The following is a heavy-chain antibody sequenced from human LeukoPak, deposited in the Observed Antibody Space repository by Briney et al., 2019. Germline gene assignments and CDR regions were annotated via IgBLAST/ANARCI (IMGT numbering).Heavy chain of an antibody. Sequence: GGSLRLSCAASGFTFSSYGMHWVRQAPGKGLEWVAVISYDGSNKYYADSVKGRFTISRDNSKNTLYLQMNSLRAEDTAVYYCAKGLGHWGQGTLVTVSS. CDR1: GFTFSSYG. J-gene: IGHJ4*02. V-gene: IGHV3-30*18. CDR3: AKGLGH. CDR2: ISYDGSNK. D-gene: IGHD4-11*01.